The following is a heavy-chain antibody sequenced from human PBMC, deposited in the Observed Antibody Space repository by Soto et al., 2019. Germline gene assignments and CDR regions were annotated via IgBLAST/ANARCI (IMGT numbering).Heavy chain of an antibody. V-gene: IGHV4-59*01. CDR2: ISDSGST. D-gene: IGHD1-26*01. CDR1: GGSISSYY. J-gene: IGHJ4*02. CDR3: ARYGGTYYVY. Sequence: QVQLQESGPGLVKPSETLSLTCTVSGGSISSYYWSWIRQPPGKGLEWIGFISDSGSTNYNPSLKXXVXIXXDPSKNQFSLKLSSVTAADTAVYYCARYGGTYYVYWGQGTLVTVSS.